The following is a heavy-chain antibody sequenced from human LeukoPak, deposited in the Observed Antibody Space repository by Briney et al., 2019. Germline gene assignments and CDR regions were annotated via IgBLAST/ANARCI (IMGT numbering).Heavy chain of an antibody. CDR3: ARVTMVRGVIKTPYYYYGMDV. Sequence: SETLSLTCTVSGGSISSYYWSWIRQPPGKGLEWIGYIYYSGSTNYNPSLKSRVTISVDTSKNQFSLKLSSVTAADTAVYYCARVTMVRGVIKTPYYYYGMDVWGQGTTVTVSS. D-gene: IGHD3-10*01. J-gene: IGHJ6*02. CDR1: GGSISSYY. V-gene: IGHV4-59*08. CDR2: IYYSGST.